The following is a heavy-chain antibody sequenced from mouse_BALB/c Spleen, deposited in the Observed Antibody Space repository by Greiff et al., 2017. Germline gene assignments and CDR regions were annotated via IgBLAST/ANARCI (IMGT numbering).Heavy chain of an antibody. CDR3: ARKILYDYGGAWFAY. D-gene: IGHD2-4*01. Sequence: EVMLVESGGGLVKPGGSLKLSCAASGFTFSSYAMSWVRQTPEKRLEWVASISSGGSTYYPDSVKGRFTISRDNARNILYLQMSSLRSEDTAMYYCARKILYDYGGAWFAYWGQGTLVTVSA. CDR1: GFTFSSYA. CDR2: ISSGGST. V-gene: IGHV5-6-5*01. J-gene: IGHJ3*01.